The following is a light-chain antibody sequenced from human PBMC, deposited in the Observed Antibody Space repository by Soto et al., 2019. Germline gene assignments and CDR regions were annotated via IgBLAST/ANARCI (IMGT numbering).Light chain of an antibody. V-gene: IGKV3-11*01. Sequence: EIVLTQSPATLSLSPGERATLSCRASQSVSSYLAWYQQKPGQAPRLLIYDASNRATGIPARFSGSGSGTYFTLTISSLEPEDFAVYYCQQRSNWRLTFGGATKVEIK. CDR3: QQRSNWRLT. CDR2: DAS. J-gene: IGKJ4*01. CDR1: QSVSSY.